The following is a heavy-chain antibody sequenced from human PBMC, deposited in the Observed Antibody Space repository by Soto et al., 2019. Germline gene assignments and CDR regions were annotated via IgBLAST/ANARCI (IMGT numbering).Heavy chain of an antibody. Sequence: SETLSLTCTVSGGSISSYYWSWIRQPPGKGLEWIGYIYYSGSTNYNPSLKSRVTISVDTSKNQFSLKLSSVTAADTAVYYCAREAVAGHTGVINWGQGTLVTVSS. V-gene: IGHV4-59*01. CDR2: IYYSGST. CDR1: GGSISSYY. D-gene: IGHD6-19*01. J-gene: IGHJ4*02. CDR3: AREAVAGHTGVIN.